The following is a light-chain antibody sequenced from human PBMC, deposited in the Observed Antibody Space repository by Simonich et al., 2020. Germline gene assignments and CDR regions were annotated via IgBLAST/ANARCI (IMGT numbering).Light chain of an antibody. V-gene: IGKV4-1*01. J-gene: IGKJ1*01. Sequence: DIVMTQSPDSLAVSLGERATINCKSSQSVLDIYNNKNYLAGYTQKPGQPPKLLIYWASTRESWVPDRFSGSGSVTDFTLTISSLQAEDVAVYYCQQYYSTPRTFGQGTKVEIK. CDR2: WAS. CDR3: QQYYSTPRT. CDR1: QSVLDIYNNKNY.